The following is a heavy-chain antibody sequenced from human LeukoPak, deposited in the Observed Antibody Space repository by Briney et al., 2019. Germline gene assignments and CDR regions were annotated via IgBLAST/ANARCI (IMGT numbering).Heavy chain of an antibody. Sequence: RPSETLSLTCTVSGGSISSGGYSWSWIRQHPGKGLEWIGYIYYSGSTYYNPSLKSRVTISVDTSKNQFSLKLSSVTAADTAVYYCARGSAYYYDSSGYYDDYWGQGTLVTVSS. V-gene: IGHV4-31*03. CDR1: GGSISSGGYS. CDR2: IYYSGST. D-gene: IGHD3-22*01. CDR3: ARGSAYYYDSSGYYDDY. J-gene: IGHJ4*02.